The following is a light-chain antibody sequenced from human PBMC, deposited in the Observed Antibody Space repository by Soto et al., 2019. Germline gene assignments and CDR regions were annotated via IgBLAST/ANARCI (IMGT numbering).Light chain of an antibody. Sequence: EIVLTQSPGTLSLSPGERATLSCRASQSVSSTFLAWYQQKPGQAPRLLIYAASSRATGIPDRFSGSGSGTDFTLTISRLEPDDFAVYYCQQYGSSSTFGQGTRLEIK. CDR3: QQYGSSST. V-gene: IGKV3-20*01. CDR2: AAS. CDR1: QSVSSTF. J-gene: IGKJ5*01.